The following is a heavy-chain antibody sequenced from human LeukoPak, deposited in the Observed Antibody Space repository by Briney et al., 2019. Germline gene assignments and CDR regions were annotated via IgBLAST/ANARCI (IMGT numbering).Heavy chain of an antibody. J-gene: IGHJ4*02. D-gene: IGHD5-18*01. CDR2: IYYSGST. Sequence: RSETLSLTCTVSGVSVSSYYWSWLRQPPGNGLEWIGYIYYSGSTNYNPSLKSRVTMSVDTSKNQFSLILNSVTAADTAVYYCARGGHSYLYPFADWGQGTLVTVSS. CDR3: ARGGHSYLYPFAD. CDR1: GVSVSSYY. V-gene: IGHV4-59*02.